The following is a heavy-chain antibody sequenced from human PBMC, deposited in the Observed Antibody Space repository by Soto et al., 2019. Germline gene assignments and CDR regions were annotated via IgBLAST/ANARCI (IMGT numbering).Heavy chain of an antibody. Sequence: PGESLKISSKGSGYSFTSYWIGWVRQMPGKGLEWMGIIYPGDSDTRYSPSFQGQVTISADKSISTAYLQWSSLKASDTAMYYCARGLAEKALAYCGGDCYFPFDYWGQGTLVTVSS. D-gene: IGHD2-21*02. CDR3: ARGLAEKALAYCGGDCYFPFDY. V-gene: IGHV5-51*01. J-gene: IGHJ4*02. CDR1: GYSFTSYW. CDR2: IYPGDSDT.